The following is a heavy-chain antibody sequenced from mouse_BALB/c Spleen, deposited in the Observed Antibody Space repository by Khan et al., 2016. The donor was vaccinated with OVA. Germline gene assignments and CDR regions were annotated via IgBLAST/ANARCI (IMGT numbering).Heavy chain of an antibody. D-gene: IGHD2-10*01. CDR3: ARQPYYHYNIMDY. J-gene: IGHJ4*01. V-gene: IGHV2-6-1*01. CDR2: IWSDGST. CDR1: GFSLTNYG. Sequence: VQLVESGPGLVAPSQSLSITCTISGFSLTNYGVHWIRQPPGKGLEWLVVIWSDGSTTYNSALKSRLTITKDNSKSQFFLQMNSLQTDDTAIYFCARQPYYHYNIMDYGGQGTSVTVSS.